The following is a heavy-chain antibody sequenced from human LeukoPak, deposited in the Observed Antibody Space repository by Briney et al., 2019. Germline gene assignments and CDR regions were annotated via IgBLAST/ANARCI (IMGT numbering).Heavy chain of an antibody. D-gene: IGHD3-10*01. CDR1: GFTFSSYG. Sequence: GRSLRLSCAASGFTFSSYGMHWVRQAPGKGLEWVAVISYDGSNKYYADSVKGRFTISRDNSKNTLYLQMNSLRAEDTAVYYCTTDSGSYGCCYWGQGTLVTVSS. CDR2: ISYDGSNK. CDR3: TTDSGSYGCCY. V-gene: IGHV3-30*03. J-gene: IGHJ4*02.